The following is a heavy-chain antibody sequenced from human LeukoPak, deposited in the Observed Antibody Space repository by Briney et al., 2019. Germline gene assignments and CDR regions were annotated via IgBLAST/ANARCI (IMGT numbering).Heavy chain of an antibody. D-gene: IGHD3-10*01. Sequence: SGPTLVNPTQTLTLTFTVPGLSLSTSGGAIGCIRQPPGKALEWLGLDFWGDDKYFSPSLKNRLTITRDTSENQVVLMMTNMDPLDTATYYCVHRLGSGKPYFDYWGQGTLVTVSS. CDR3: VHRLGSGKPYFDY. CDR2: DFWGDDK. J-gene: IGHJ4*02. V-gene: IGHV2-5*02. CDR1: GLSLSTSGGA.